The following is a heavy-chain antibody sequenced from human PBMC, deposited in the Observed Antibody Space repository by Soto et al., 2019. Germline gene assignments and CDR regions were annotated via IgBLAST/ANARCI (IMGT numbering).Heavy chain of an antibody. CDR2: ISSSSSYI. CDR1: GFTFSSYT. CDR3: ARERWVYSYGINYYYYGMDV. V-gene: IGHV3-21*01. J-gene: IGHJ6*02. Sequence: PGGSLRLSCTASGFTFSSYTMNWVRQAPGKGLEWVSSISSSSSYIYYADSVKGRFTTSRDNAKNSLYLQMNSLRAEDTAVYYCARERWVYSYGINYYYYGMDVWGQGTTVTVSS. D-gene: IGHD5-18*01.